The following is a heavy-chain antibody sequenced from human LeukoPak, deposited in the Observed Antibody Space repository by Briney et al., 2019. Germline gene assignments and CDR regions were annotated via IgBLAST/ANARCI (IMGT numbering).Heavy chain of an antibody. CDR1: GFTFDDYA. V-gene: IGHV3-43*02. CDR2: ISGDGGST. Sequence: GGSLRLSCAASGFTFDDYAMHWVRQAPGKGLEWVSLISGDGGSTYYADSVKGRFTISRDNSKNSLYLQMNSLRTEDTALYYCAKGDCSSTSCYYFDYWGQGTLVTVSS. D-gene: IGHD2-2*01. J-gene: IGHJ4*02. CDR3: AKGDCSSTSCYYFDY.